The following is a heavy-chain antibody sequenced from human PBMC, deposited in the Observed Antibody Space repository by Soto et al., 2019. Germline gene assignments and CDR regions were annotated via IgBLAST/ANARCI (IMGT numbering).Heavy chain of an antibody. J-gene: IGHJ6*02. V-gene: IGHV4-34*01. Sequence: SSETLSLTCAVYGGSFSGYYWSWIRQPPGKGLEWIGEINHSGSTNYNPSLKSRVTISVDTSKNQFSLKLSSVTAADTAVYYCARGLGIAAADLYYYYGMDVWGQGTTVTVSS. CDR1: GGSFSGYY. D-gene: IGHD6-13*01. CDR3: ARGLGIAAADLYYYYGMDV. CDR2: INHSGST.